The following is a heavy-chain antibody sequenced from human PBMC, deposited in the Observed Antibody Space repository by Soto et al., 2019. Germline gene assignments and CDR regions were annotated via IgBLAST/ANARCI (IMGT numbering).Heavy chain of an antibody. CDR3: ARDRSSSSGYYYYGMDV. V-gene: IGHV4-39*07. CDR2: IYYSGST. J-gene: IGHJ6*02. D-gene: IGHD6-6*01. Sequence: ASETLSLTCTVSGGSISSSSYYWGWIRQPPGKGLEWIGNIYYSGSTYYNPSLKSRVTISVDTSKNQFSLKLSSVTAADTAVYYCARDRSSSSGYYYYGMDVWGQGTTVTVSS. CDR1: GGSISSSSYY.